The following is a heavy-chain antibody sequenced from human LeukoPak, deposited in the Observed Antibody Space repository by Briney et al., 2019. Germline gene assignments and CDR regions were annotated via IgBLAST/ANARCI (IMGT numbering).Heavy chain of an antibody. D-gene: IGHD1-1*01. V-gene: IGHV3-48*03. Sequence: PGGSLRLSCAASGFTFSSYEMNWVRQAPGKGLEWVSYISSSGSTIYYADSVKGRFTISRDNAKNSLYLQMNSLRAEDTAVYYCARKRDWNQPFDGIDYWGQGTLVTVSS. CDR2: ISSSGSTI. CDR3: ARKRDWNQPFDGIDY. CDR1: GFTFSSYE. J-gene: IGHJ4*02.